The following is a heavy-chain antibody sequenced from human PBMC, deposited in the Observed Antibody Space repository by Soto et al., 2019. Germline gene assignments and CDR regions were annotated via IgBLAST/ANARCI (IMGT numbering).Heavy chain of an antibody. CDR3: ARDVAAAGKVWFDP. CDR1: GGTFSSYA. J-gene: IGHJ5*02. D-gene: IGHD6-13*01. V-gene: IGHV1-69*01. Sequence: QVQLVQSGAEVKKPGSSVKVSCKASGGTFSSYAISWVRQAPGQGLEWMGGIIPIFGTANYAQKFQGRVTITADESTSTAYMELSSLRSEDTAVYYCARDVAAAGKVWFDPWGRGTLVTVSS. CDR2: IIPIFGTA.